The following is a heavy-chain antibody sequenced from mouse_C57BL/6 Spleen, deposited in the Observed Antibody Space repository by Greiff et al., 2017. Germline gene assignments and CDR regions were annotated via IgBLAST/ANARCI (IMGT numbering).Heavy chain of an antibody. V-gene: IGHV1-52*01. CDR2: IDPSDSET. D-gene: IGHD2-1*01. J-gene: IGHJ2*01. Sequence: QVQLKQPGAELVRPGSSVKLSCKASGYTFTSYWMHWVKQRPIQGLEWIGNIDPSDSETHYNQKFKDKATLTVDKSSSTAYMQLSSLTSEDSAVYYCARRSYYGNYLAFDYGGQGTTLTVSS. CDR1: GYTFTSYW. CDR3: ARRSYYGNYLAFDY.